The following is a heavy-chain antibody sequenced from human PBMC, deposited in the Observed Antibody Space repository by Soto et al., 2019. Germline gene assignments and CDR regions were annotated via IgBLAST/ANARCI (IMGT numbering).Heavy chain of an antibody. V-gene: IGHV1-69*06. CDR2: IIPIFGTA. CDR3: ARVRDTVPDAFDI. J-gene: IGHJ3*02. Sequence: ASVKVSCKASGGTLSSYAISWVRQAPGQGLEWMGGIIPIFGTANYAQKFQGRVTITADKSTSTAYMELSSLRSEDTAVYYCARVRDTVPDAFDIWGQGTMVTVSS. CDR1: GGTLSSYA. D-gene: IGHD5-18*01.